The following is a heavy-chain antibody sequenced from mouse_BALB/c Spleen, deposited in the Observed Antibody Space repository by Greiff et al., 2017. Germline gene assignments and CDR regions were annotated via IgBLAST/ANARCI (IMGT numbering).Heavy chain of an antibody. D-gene: IGHD1-1*01. CDR2: IHYSGST. Sequence: EVKLMESGPDLVKPSQSLSLTCTVTGYSITSGYSWHWIRQFPGNKLEWMGYIHYSGSTNYNPSLKSRISITRDTSKNQFFLQLNSVTTEDTATYYCARPPYYYGSSNWYFDVWGAGTTVTVSS. CDR1: GYSITSGYS. CDR3: ARPPYYYGSSNWYFDV. J-gene: IGHJ1*01. V-gene: IGHV3-1*02.